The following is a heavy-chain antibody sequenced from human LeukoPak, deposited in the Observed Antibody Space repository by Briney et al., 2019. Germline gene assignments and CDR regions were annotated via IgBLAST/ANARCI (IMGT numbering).Heavy chain of an antibody. J-gene: IGHJ4*02. CDR3: AKPRGSGPFDY. Sequence: PGGSLRLSCAASGFIFSSYGMSWVRQAPGKRLEWVSAISGSGGSTYYADSVKGRFTISRDNSKNTLYLQMNNLRAEDTAVYCAKPRGSGPFDYWGQGTLVTVSS. CDR2: ISGSGGST. V-gene: IGHV3-23*01. CDR1: GFIFSSYG. D-gene: IGHD3-10*01.